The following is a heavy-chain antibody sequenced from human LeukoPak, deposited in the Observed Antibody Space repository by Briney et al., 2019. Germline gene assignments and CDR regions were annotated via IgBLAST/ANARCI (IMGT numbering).Heavy chain of an antibody. CDR1: GFTFSSYA. V-gene: IGHV3-30*04. Sequence: GRSLRLSCAASGFTFSSYAMHWVRQAPGKGLEWVAVISYDGSNKYYADSVKGRFTISRDNSKNTLYLQMNSLRAEDTAVYYCAREGRDSGGWYFAFDIWGQGTMVTVSS. CDR3: AREGRDSGGWYFAFDI. J-gene: IGHJ3*02. CDR2: ISYDGSNK. D-gene: IGHD6-19*01.